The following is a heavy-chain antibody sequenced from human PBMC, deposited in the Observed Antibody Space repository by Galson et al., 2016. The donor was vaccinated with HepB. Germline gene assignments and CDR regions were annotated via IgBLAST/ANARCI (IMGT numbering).Heavy chain of an antibody. D-gene: IGHD1-14*01. Sequence: LSLTCTVSGGSISGSLYYWGWLRQPPGKGLEWIGSIYSGGSTYYKPSLKSRVTISLDTSKNQFSLKLTSVTAADTAVDYCAREGAPSTGYYYGMDGWGQGTTVTVSS. J-gene: IGHJ6*02. CDR1: GGSISGSLYY. CDR2: IYSGGST. CDR3: AREGAPSTGYYYGMDG. V-gene: IGHV4-39*07.